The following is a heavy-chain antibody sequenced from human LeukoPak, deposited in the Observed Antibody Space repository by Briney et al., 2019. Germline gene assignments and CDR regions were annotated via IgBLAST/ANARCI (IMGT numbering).Heavy chain of an antibody. CDR3: AKGDTTVTPSPFDY. D-gene: IGHD4-17*01. CDR1: GFTFDDYA. Sequence: GGSLRLSCAASGFTFDDYAMHWVRQAPGKGLEWVSGISWNSGSIGYADSVKGRFTISRDNAKNSLYLQMNSLRAEDTALYYCAKGDTTVTPSPFDYWGQGTLVTVSS. CDR2: ISWNSGSI. V-gene: IGHV3-9*01. J-gene: IGHJ4*02.